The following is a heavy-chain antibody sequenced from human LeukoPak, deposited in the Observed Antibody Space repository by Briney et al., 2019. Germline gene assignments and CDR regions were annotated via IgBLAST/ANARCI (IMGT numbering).Heavy chain of an antibody. Sequence: SSETLSLTCTVSGGSISSYYWSWIRQPPGKGLEWIGYIYYSGSTNYNPSLKSRVTILVDTSKNQFSLKLSSVTAADTAVYYCARLLRYSNYYYYGMDVWGQGTTVTVSS. CDR3: ARLLRYSNYYYYGMDV. D-gene: IGHD4-11*01. CDR2: IYYSGST. V-gene: IGHV4-59*08. CDR1: GGSISSYY. J-gene: IGHJ6*02.